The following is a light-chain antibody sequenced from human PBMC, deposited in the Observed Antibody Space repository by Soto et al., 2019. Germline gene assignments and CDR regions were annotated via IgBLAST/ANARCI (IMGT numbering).Light chain of an antibody. V-gene: IGKV1-5*03. Sequence: DIQMTQSPSTLSASVGDRVTITCRASHSISSWLAWYQQKPGKAPKLLIYKASSLESGVPSRFSGSGSGTEFTLTISSLQPDDFATYYCQQYNSYSSLTFGQGTKVDIK. CDR3: QQYNSYSSLT. CDR2: KAS. J-gene: IGKJ1*01. CDR1: HSISSW.